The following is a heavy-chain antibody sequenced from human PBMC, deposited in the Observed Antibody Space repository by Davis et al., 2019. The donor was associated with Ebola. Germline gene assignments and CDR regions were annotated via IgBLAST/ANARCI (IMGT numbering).Heavy chain of an antibody. CDR1: GFTFSSYA. CDR3: ARDRFHSGDYGLFDY. CDR2: ISSNGGST. V-gene: IGHV3-64*04. Sequence: GESLKISCSASGFTFSSYAMHWVRQAPGKGLEYVSAISSNGGSTYYADSVKGRFTISRDNSKNTLYLQMNSLRAEDTAVYYCARDRFHSGDYGLFDYWGQGTLVTVSS. D-gene: IGHD4-17*01. J-gene: IGHJ4*02.